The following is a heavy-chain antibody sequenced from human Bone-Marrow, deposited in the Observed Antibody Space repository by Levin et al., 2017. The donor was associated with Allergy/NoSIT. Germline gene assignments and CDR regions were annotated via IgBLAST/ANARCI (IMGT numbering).Heavy chain of an antibody. V-gene: IGHV4-34*01. Sequence: SQTLSLPCAVYGGSFSGYYWSWIRQPPGKGLEWIGEINHSGSTNYNPSLKSRVTISVDTSKNQFSLKLSSVTAADTAVYYCASGGTTGSWGQGTLVTVSS. CDR2: INHSGST. J-gene: IGHJ4*02. D-gene: IGHD1-7*01. CDR1: GGSFSGYY. CDR3: ASGGTTGS.